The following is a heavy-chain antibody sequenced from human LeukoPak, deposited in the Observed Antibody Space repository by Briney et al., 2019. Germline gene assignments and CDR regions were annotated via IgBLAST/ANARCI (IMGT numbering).Heavy chain of an antibody. CDR1: GGSISSNNYY. J-gene: IGHJ5*02. Sequence: SETLSLTCTVSGGSISSNNYYWAWIRQPPGRGLEWIGSICYSGSTHYNPSLKSRVTMSVDTVKNQFSLNLNSVTAADTAVYYCARQSSGYYYGWFDPWGQGTLVTVSS. V-gene: IGHV4-39*01. CDR3: ARQSSGYYYGWFDP. CDR2: ICYSGST. D-gene: IGHD3-22*01.